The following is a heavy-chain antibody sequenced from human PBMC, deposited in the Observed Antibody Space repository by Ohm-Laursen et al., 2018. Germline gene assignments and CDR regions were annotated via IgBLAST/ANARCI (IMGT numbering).Heavy chain of an antibody. CDR1: GFTFSSYS. V-gene: IGHV3-48*01. CDR2: ISGSSTTI. D-gene: IGHD6-19*01. J-gene: IGHJ4*02. CDR3: ARGQYSSGLAPFDY. Sequence: SLRLSCSASGFTFSSYSMNWVRQAPGKGLEWVSYISGSSTTIYYADSVKGRFTISRDNAKNSLYLQMNSLRAEDTAVYYCARGQYSSGLAPFDYWGQGTLVTVSS.